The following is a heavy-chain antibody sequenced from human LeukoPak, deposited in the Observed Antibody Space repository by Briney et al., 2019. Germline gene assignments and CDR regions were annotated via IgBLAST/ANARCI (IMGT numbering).Heavy chain of an antibody. Sequence: GGSLRLSCAASGFTFKSYTMNWVRQAPGKGLEWVSSISTSSNYIYYADSVKGRFTVSRDNAKNALYLQMNSLRAEDTAVYYCASGIARGSFDYWGQGTLVTVSS. V-gene: IGHV3-21*01. J-gene: IGHJ4*02. CDR3: ASGIARGSFDY. CDR2: ISTSSNYI. CDR1: GFTFKSYT. D-gene: IGHD6-13*01.